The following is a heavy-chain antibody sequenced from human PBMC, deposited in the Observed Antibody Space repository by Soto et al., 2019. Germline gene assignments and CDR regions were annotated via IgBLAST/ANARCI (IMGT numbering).Heavy chain of an antibody. J-gene: IGHJ6*02. CDR1: GFTFSSYA. D-gene: IGHD3-22*01. CDR3: ARVVVVIPPGYYYAMDV. CDR2: ISSDGSSK. V-gene: IGHV3-30-3*01. Sequence: SLRLACAASGFTFSSYAMPWVRQAPGKGLEWVAVISSDGSSKYYSDSVKGRFTISRDNGKNSLFLQMNSLRDEDKAVYYCARVVVVIPPGYYYAMDVWGQGTTVTVSS.